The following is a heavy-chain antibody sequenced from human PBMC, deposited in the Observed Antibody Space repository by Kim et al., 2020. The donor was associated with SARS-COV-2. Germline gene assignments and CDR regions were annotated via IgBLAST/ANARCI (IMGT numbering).Heavy chain of an antibody. V-gene: IGHV7-4-1*02. CDR1: GYTFTSYA. CDR3: ARDYDLGGYYYYMDV. Sequence: ASVKVSCKASGYTFTSYAMNWVRQAPGQGLEWMGWINTNTGNPTYAQGFTGRFVFSLDTSVSTAYLQISSLKAEDTAVYYCARDYDLGGYYYYMDVWGKGTTVTVSS. D-gene: IGHD3-10*01. CDR2: INTNTGNP. J-gene: IGHJ6*03.